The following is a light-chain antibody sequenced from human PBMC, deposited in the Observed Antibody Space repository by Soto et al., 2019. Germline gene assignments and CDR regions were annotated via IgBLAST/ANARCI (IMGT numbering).Light chain of an antibody. Sequence: EIVLTQSPGTLSLSTGERATLSCRASQIVSSGHLAWYQQKPGQAPRLLIYGASNRAIGIPDRFSGSVSGTEFTLTISRLEPEDFAVYYCQQYGSSPPYTFGQGTKLVIK. CDR3: QQYGSSPPYT. J-gene: IGKJ2*01. V-gene: IGKV3-20*01. CDR1: QIVSSGH. CDR2: GAS.